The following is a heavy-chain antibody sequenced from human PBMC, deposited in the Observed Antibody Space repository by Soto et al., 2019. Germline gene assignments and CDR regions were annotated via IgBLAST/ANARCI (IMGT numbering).Heavy chain of an antibody. CDR1: GESFSAFY. V-gene: IGHV4-34*01. CDR2: IHHTGKT. D-gene: IGHD2-21*02. J-gene: IGHJ4*02. Sequence: SETLSLTCGFSGESFSAFYWNWIRQSPEKGLEWIADIHHTGKTNYNPSLKSRVTISMDTSKRQFSLNLTSVTAADTAVYYCVTFEARFTAGPQADFWGPGTPVTVSS. CDR3: VTFEARFTAGPQADF.